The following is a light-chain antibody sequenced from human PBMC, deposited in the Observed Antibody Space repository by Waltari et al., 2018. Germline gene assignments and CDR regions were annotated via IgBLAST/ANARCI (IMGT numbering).Light chain of an antibody. CDR2: DVI. CDR1: ISDVGGFNS. J-gene: IGLJ3*02. CDR3: SSQSTNSVVL. V-gene: IGLV2-14*03. Sequence: QSALTPPASVSGSPGQSITISCTGTISDVGGFNSVSWYQAHPGQAPRVMIYDVINRPSGVCDRFSASKSGNTASLTISGLQAEDEGDYYCSSQSTNSVVLFGGGTKLTVL.